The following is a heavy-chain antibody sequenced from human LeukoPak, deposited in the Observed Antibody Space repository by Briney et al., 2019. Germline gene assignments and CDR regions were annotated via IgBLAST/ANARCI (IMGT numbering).Heavy chain of an antibody. CDR3: ASLTTADAFDI. V-gene: IGHV4-61*01. D-gene: IGHD3-22*01. Sequence: SETLSLTCTVSSGSIRSSSYYWSWIRQPPGKGLEWIGYIYDSGSTNYNPSLKSRVTISVDTSKNQFSLKLSSVTAADTAVFYCASLTTADAFDIWGQGTMVTVSS. CDR1: SGSIRSSSYY. CDR2: IYDSGST. J-gene: IGHJ3*02.